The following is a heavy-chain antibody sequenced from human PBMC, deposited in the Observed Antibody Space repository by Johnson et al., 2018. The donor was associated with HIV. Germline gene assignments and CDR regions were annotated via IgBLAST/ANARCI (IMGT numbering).Heavy chain of an antibody. CDR2: LYADGRT. Sequence: VQLVESGGGLVQPGGSLRLSCAASGFIVSSKYMTWFRQAPGKGLEWVSVLYADGRTYYADSVKGRFTVSSDYSENTLYLQMNSLTAEDTAVYDCAKDRSTGWYPAFDIWGQGTMVTVSS. CDR1: GFIVSSKY. J-gene: IGHJ3*02. V-gene: IGHV3-66*01. D-gene: IGHD6-19*01. CDR3: AKDRSTGWYPAFDI.